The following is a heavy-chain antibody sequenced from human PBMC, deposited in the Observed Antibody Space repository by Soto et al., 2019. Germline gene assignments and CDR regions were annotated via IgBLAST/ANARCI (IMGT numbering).Heavy chain of an antibody. Sequence: QVQLVESGGGLVKPGGSLRLSCAASGFTFSDYYMSWIRQAPGQGREWVSYIIHDSDYTSYADSVRGRFSISRDNAQKSLYLQINSLRAEDTALYYCARPNTPYYGGNSGAFDIWGQGTMVTVSS. CDR3: ARPNTPYYGGNSGAFDI. CDR2: IIHDSDYT. V-gene: IGHV3-11*06. CDR1: GFTFSDYY. D-gene: IGHD4-17*01. J-gene: IGHJ3*02.